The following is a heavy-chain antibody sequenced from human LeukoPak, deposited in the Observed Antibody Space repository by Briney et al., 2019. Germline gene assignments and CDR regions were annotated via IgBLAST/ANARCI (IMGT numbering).Heavy chain of an antibody. CDR1: GFTFSNAR. CDR2: IKSKTDGGTT. V-gene: IGHV3-15*01. CDR3: VKFQLLLRYYYMDV. D-gene: IGHD2-2*01. Sequence: PGGSLRLSCAASGFTFSNARMSWVRQAPGKGLEWVGRIKSKTDGGTTDYAAPVKGRFTISRDDSKNTLYLQMNSLKTEDTAVYYCVKFQLLLRYYYMDVWGKGTTVTVSS. J-gene: IGHJ6*03.